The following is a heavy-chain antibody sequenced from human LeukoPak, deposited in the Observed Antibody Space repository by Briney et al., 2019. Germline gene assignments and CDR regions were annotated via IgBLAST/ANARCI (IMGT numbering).Heavy chain of an antibody. CDR2: IFHSGNT. J-gene: IGHJ6*02. D-gene: IGHD3-16*01. CDR3: ARDLGYYYGLDI. Sequence: SETLSLTCDVSGGSRINAGWWSWVRQPPGKGLEWIGEIFHSGNTKYNPSLESRVTISEDKSNHQFTLEMKSVTAADTAIYYCARDLGYYYGLDIWSRGTTVTVSS. CDR1: GGSRINAGW. V-gene: IGHV4-4*02.